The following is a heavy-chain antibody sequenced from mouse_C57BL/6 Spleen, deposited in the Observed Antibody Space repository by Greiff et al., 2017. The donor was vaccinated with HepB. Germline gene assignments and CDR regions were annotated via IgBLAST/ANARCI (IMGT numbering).Heavy chain of an antibody. D-gene: IGHD4-1*01. CDR2: ISSGGSYT. CDR3: ATGNFDY. J-gene: IGHJ2*01. CDR1: GFTFSSYG. Sequence: VQLQQSGGDLVKPGGSLKLSCAASGFTFSSYGMSWVRQTPDKRLEWVATISSGGSYTYYPDSVKGRFTISRDNAKNTLYLQMSSLKSEDTAMYYCATGNFDYWGQGTTLTVSS. V-gene: IGHV5-6*01.